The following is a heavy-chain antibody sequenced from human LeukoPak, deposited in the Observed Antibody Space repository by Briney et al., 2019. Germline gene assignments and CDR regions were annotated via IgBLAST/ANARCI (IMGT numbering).Heavy chain of an antibody. CDR1: GFTFSIYA. V-gene: IGHV3-23*01. CDR2: ISGSATGA. D-gene: IGHD1-1*01. CDR3: ALNGREVPSGAFDI. J-gene: IGHJ3*02. Sequence: PGGSLRLSCAASGFTFSIYAMSWVRQAPGKGLEWVSGISGSATGAYYADSVKGRFTISRDNSLNTLYLQMNSLRAEDTAVYYCALNGREVPSGAFDIWGQGTMVTVSS.